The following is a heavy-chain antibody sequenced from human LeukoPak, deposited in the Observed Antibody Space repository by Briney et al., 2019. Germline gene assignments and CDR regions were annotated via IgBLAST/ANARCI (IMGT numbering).Heavy chain of an antibody. CDR1: GFTFSSYA. V-gene: IGHV3-30-3*01. CDR3: ARDLGQTYYYGSGSLD. Sequence: GSLRLSCAASGFTFSSYAMHWVRQAPGKGLEWVAVISYDGSNKYYADSVKGRFTISRDNSKNTLYLQMNSLRAEDTAVYYCARDLGQTYYYGSGSLDWGQGTLVTVSS. J-gene: IGHJ4*02. CDR2: ISYDGSNK. D-gene: IGHD3-10*01.